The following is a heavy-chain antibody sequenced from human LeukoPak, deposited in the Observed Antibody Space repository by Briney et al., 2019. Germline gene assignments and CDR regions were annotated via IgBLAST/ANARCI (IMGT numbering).Heavy chain of an antibody. J-gene: IGHJ4*02. CDR3: ARGEAY. Sequence: GGSLRLSCAASGFPVSSNYMSWVRQAPGKGLEWVSVIYSGGSTYYAGSVKGRFTISRDNSKNTLYLQMNSLRAEDTAVYYCARGEAYWGQGTLVTVSS. CDR2: IYSGGST. V-gene: IGHV3-53*01. CDR1: GFPVSSNY.